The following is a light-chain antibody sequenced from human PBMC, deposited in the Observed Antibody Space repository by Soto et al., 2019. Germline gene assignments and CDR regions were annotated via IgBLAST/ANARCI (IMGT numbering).Light chain of an antibody. CDR2: GAS. J-gene: IGKJ1*01. V-gene: IGKV3-20*01. CDR1: QSVSSSY. CDR3: QQYGRT. Sequence: EMVLTQSPGTLSLSPGERATLSCRASQSVSSSYLAWYQQKPGQAPRLLIYGASSRATGIPDRFSGSGSGTDFTLTISRLVPEDFAVYYCQQYGRTFGQGTKVEIK.